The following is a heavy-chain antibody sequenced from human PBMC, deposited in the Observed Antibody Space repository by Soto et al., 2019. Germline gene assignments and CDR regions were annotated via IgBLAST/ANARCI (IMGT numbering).Heavy chain of an antibody. CDR2: IYSGGST. J-gene: IGHJ4*02. V-gene: IGHV3-66*01. CDR3: ARTLGSSSWYYFDY. CDR1: RFTVSSNY. Sequence: EVQLVESGGGLVQPGGSLRLSCAASRFTVSSNYMSWVRQAPGKGLEWVSVIYSGGSTYYADSVKGRFTISRDNSKNTLYLQMNSLRAEDTAVYYCARTLGSSSWYYFDYWCQGTLVTVAS. D-gene: IGHD6-13*01.